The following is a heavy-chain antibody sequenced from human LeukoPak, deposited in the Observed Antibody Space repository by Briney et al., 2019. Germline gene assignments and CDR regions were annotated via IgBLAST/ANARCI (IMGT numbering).Heavy chain of an antibody. J-gene: IGHJ4*02. CDR1: GFTFDDYA. V-gene: IGHV3-9*01. CDR2: ISWNSGSI. D-gene: IGHD4-11*01. Sequence: GRSLRLSCAASGFTFDDYAMHWVRQPPGKGLEWVSGISWNSGSIGYADSVKGRFTISRDNAKNSLYLQMNSLRPEDTALYYCAKAKQGYSNAYFDYWGQGTLVTVSS. CDR3: AKAKQGYSNAYFDY.